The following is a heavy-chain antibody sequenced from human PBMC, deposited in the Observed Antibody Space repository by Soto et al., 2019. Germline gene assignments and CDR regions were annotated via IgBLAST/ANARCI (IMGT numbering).Heavy chain of an antibody. Sequence: VPLLESGGGVVQPGRSLSLSCAAPGFTFRTYGMHWVRQAPGEGLERVAVIGYDGSDKYYADSVKGRFTTSRDNSKNTLDLQMNSLRTEDTAVYYCARHSTVSGYTGMDVWGQGTTVTVAS. CDR1: GFTFRTYG. J-gene: IGHJ6*02. V-gene: IGHV3-33*01. CDR2: IGYDGSDK. CDR3: ARHSTVSGYTGMDV. D-gene: IGHD4-17*01.